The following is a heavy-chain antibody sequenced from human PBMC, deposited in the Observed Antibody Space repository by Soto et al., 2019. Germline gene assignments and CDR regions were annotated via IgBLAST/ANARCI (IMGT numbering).Heavy chain of an antibody. CDR2: ISYDGSNK. D-gene: IGHD2-21*02. J-gene: IGHJ4*02. Sequence: GGSLRLSCAASGFTFSSYGMHWVRQAPGKGLEWVAVISYDGSNKYYADSVKGRFTISRDNSKNALYLQMNSLRAEDTAVYYCAKGGGGDSLLTDYWGQGTLVTVSS. V-gene: IGHV3-30*18. CDR1: GFTFSSYG. CDR3: AKGGGGDSLLTDY.